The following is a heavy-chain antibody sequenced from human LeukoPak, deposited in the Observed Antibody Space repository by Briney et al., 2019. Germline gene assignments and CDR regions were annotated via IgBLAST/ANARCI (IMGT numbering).Heavy chain of an antibody. CDR2: INQAGTGK. D-gene: IGHD3-9*01. J-gene: IGHJ3*02. V-gene: IGHV3-7*01. CDR3: ARDYPIYYDILTGYYKGGDAFDI. Sequence: GGSLRLSCAASGFSFSSQWMSWVRQAPGKGLEWVAIINQAGTGKYYVDSVKGRFTISRDNAENSLYLQMNSLRAEDTAVYYCARDYPIYYDILTGYYKGGDAFDIWGQGTMVTVSS. CDR1: GFSFSSQW.